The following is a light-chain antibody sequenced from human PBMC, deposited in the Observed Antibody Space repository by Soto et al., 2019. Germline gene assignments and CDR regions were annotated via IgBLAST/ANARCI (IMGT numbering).Light chain of an antibody. CDR2: GAY. CDR1: QSVSSN. CDR3: HQYNNWPPWT. J-gene: IGKJ1*01. V-gene: IGKV3-15*01. Sequence: EIAMTQSPATLSLSPGESATLSWRASQSVSSNLAWYQQKPGQAPRLLIYGAYTRATGVPARFSGSGSGTEFTLTISSLQTEDFAVYYCHQYNNWPPWTFGQGTKVDIK.